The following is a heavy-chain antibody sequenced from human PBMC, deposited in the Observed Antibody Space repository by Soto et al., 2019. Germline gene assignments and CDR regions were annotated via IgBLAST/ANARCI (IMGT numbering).Heavy chain of an antibody. D-gene: IGHD4-4*01. CDR1: GGTFSTYT. J-gene: IGHJ5*02. CDR3: AGGPYSHYNECHTSPYP. CDR2: IIPIIGII. Sequence: QVQLVHSGAEVKKPGSSVKVSCKASGGTFSTYTITWVRQAPGQGLEWMGRIIPIIGIINFSEKFHGRVTISADILKGTAYMELTGLSSENTALYYRAGGPYSHYNECHTSPYPWGQGTLVTVSS. V-gene: IGHV1-69*02.